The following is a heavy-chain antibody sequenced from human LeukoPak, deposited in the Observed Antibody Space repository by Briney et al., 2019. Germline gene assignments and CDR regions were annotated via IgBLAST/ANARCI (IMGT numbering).Heavy chain of an antibody. CDR1: GFTFSSYG. J-gene: IGHJ3*02. CDR2: IRYDGSNK. V-gene: IGHV3-30*02. Sequence: QPGGSLRLSCAASGFTFSSYGMHWVRQAPGKGLEWVAFIRYDGSNKYYADSVKGRFTISRDNSKNTLYLQMSSLRAEDTAVYYCAKDLGELIPFDIWGQGTMVTVSS. D-gene: IGHD3-10*01. CDR3: AKDLGELIPFDI.